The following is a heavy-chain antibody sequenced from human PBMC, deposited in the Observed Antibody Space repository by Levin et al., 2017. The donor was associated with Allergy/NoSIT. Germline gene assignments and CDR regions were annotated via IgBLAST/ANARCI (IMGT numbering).Heavy chain of an antibody. Sequence: RPSETLSLTCSISGGSISIFYWNWIRQSPGKGLEWIGYITHSGRTNYNPTLKSRLTISLDTSKNQFSLKLNSMTAADTAVYYCARDTGGFAFDIWGQGALVTVSS. D-gene: IGHD1-1*01. CDR1: GGSISIFY. CDR3: ARDTGGFAFDI. V-gene: IGHV4-59*01. CDR2: ITHSGRT. J-gene: IGHJ3*02.